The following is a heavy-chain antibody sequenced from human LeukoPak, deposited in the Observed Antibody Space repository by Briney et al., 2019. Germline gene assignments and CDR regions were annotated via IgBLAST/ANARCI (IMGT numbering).Heavy chain of an antibody. V-gene: IGHV3-7*03. J-gene: IGHJ4*02. D-gene: IGHD3-3*01. CDR1: GFTFSSYW. CDR2: INHNGNVN. CDR3: ARDQYDTWSRRGNFDS. Sequence: GGSLRLSCAASGFTFSSYWMNWARQAPGKGLEWVASINHNGNVNYYVDSVKGRFTISRDNAKNSLYLQMNSLRVEDTAVFYCARDQYDTWSRRGNFDSWGQGTLVIVSS.